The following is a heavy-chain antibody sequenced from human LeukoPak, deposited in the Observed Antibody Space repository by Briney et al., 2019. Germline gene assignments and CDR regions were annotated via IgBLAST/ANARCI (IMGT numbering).Heavy chain of an antibody. CDR1: GGSFSGYY. CDR2: INHSGST. D-gene: IGHD6-13*01. Sequence: PSGTLSLTCAVYGGSFSGYYWSWIRQPPGKGLEWIGEINHSGSTNYNPSLKSRVTISVDTSKNQFSLKLSSVTAADTAVYYCARGGHSSSWYLRGYFQHWGQGTLVTVSS. V-gene: IGHV4-34*01. J-gene: IGHJ1*01. CDR3: ARGGHSSSWYLRGYFQH.